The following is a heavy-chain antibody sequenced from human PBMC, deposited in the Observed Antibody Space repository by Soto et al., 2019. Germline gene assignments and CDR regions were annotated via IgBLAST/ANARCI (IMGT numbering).Heavy chain of an antibody. D-gene: IGHD2-8*01. V-gene: IGHV4-34*01. CDR3: ARGPPNTY. CDR2: INHSGST. J-gene: IGHJ4*02. CDR1: GGSFSGYY. Sequence: PSDTLSLTCAVYGGSFSGYYWSWIRQPPGKGLEWIGEINHSGSTNYNPSLKSRVTISVDTSKNQFSLKLSSVTAADTAVYYCARGPPNTYWGQGTLVTVSS.